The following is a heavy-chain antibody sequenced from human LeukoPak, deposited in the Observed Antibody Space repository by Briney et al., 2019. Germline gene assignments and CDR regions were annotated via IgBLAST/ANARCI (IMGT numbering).Heavy chain of an antibody. CDR1: GFTFNDYA. CDR3: AKDATAVPGTVYMDV. CDR2: ISWDRGTI. J-gene: IGHJ6*03. Sequence: PGGSLRLSCAASGFTFNDYAMHWVRQTPGKGLEWVSGISWDRGTIDYGDSVKGRFTISRDNAKNSVYLQMSSLRDEDTALYYCAKDATAVPGTVYMDVWGKGTTVTVSS. V-gene: IGHV3-9*01. D-gene: IGHD6-19*01.